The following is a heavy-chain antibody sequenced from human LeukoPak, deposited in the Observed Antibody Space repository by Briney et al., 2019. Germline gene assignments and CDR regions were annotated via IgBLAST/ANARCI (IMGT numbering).Heavy chain of an antibody. D-gene: IGHD1-26*01. CDR1: GGFISNYK. V-gene: IGHV4-4*07. J-gene: IGHJ4*02. CDR2: ILSTGTT. Sequence: SETLSLTCSVSGGFISNYKWSWIRQPAGKGLEWIGRILSTGTTRYNPSLESRVSMSVDTSKNQFSLRLSFVTAADTAIYYCVRGIVGATGPDFWGQEIQVTVSA. CDR3: VRGIVGATGPDF.